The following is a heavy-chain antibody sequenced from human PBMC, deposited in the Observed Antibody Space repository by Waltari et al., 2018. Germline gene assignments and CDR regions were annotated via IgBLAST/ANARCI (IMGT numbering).Heavy chain of an antibody. CDR2: IYYSGTA. J-gene: IGHJ3*02. Sequence: QLQLQESGPGLVKPSETLSLTCTVSGGSISSSSYYWGWIRQPPGKGLEWIGTIYYSGTAYYKPARKSRVTISGDTSKRQFSLKRRSVTAPDTAVYYCARGESFYDYGDYGLDAFDIWCQGTMVTVSS. V-gene: IGHV4-39*01. CDR1: GGSISSSSYY. D-gene: IGHD4-17*01. CDR3: ARGESFYDYGDYGLDAFDI.